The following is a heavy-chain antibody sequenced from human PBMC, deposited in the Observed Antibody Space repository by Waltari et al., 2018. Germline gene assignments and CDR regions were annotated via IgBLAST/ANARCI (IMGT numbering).Heavy chain of an antibody. CDR3: ARGGLYYYDSSGLDY. CDR1: GGSISSYY. Sequence: QVQLQESGPGLVKPSETLSLTCTVPGGSISSYYWSWIRQPPGKGLEWIGYIYYSGSTNYNPSLKSRVTISVDTSKNQFSLKLSSVTAADTAVYYCARGGLYYYDSSGLDYWGQGTLVTVSS. CDR2: IYYSGST. J-gene: IGHJ4*02. D-gene: IGHD3-22*01. V-gene: IGHV4-59*01.